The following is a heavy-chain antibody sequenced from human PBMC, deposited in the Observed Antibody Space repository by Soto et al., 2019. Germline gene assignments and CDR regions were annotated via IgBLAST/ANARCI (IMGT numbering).Heavy chain of an antibody. J-gene: IGHJ6*01. CDR2: IYYSGIS. Sequence: SATMSLTCTFSVGSTSSGGFYCSWIRQHPGKGLEWIGYIYYSGISYYNPSLKSRVSISLDTSRNQFSMNLNSVTAADTAVYYCARNGYTYGMDVWGQGAMVSVSS. V-gene: IGHV4-31*03. D-gene: IGHD5-18*01. CDR1: VGSTSSGGFY. CDR3: ARNGYTYGMDV.